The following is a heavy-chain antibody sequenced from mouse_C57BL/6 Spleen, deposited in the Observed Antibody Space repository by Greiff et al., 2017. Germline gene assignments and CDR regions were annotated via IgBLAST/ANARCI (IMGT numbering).Heavy chain of an antibody. CDR2: ISGGGGNT. V-gene: IGHV5-9*01. CDR1: GFTFSSYT. Sequence: EVKLVESGGGLVKPGGSLKLSCAASGFTFSSYTMSWVRQTPEKRLEWVATISGGGGNTYYPDSVKGRFTISRDNAKNTLYLQMSSLRSEYTALYYCARRGYYGSSHWYFDVWGTGTTVTVSS. CDR3: ARRGYYGSSHWYFDV. J-gene: IGHJ1*03. D-gene: IGHD1-1*01.